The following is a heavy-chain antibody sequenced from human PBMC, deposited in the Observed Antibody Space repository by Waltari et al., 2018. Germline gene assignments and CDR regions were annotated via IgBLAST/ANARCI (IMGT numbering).Heavy chain of an antibody. J-gene: IGHJ4*02. CDR3: AREELGDCSGGSCLGFDY. CDR2: SYTSGST. Sequence: QVQLLESGPGLVKPSETLSLTCTVSGGSISSYYWSWIRQPAGKGMEWIGRSYTSGSTTSNPSLKSRVTMPVDRSKNQFSLKLSSVTAADTAVYYCAREELGDCSGGSCLGFDYCGQGTLVTVSS. CDR1: GGSISSYY. D-gene: IGHD2-15*01. V-gene: IGHV4-4*07.